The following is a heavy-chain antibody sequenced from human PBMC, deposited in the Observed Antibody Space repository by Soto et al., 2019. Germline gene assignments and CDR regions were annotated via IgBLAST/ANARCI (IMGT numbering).Heavy chain of an antibody. V-gene: IGHV5-51*01. Sequence: PXESLKISCKGCAYSFTTYWIAWVRQMPGKGLEWVGIIYPGDSDTRYSPSFEGHVTISVDKSISTAFLQWNSLKASDNAIYYCARHSTSAPKDYWGQGTLVTVSS. D-gene: IGHD3-10*01. J-gene: IGHJ4*01. CDR1: AYSFTTYW. CDR2: IYPGDSDT. CDR3: ARHSTSAPKDY.